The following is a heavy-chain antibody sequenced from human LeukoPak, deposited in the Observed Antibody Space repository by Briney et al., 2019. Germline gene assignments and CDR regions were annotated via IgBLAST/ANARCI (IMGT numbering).Heavy chain of an antibody. V-gene: IGHV3-23*01. J-gene: IGHJ4*02. CDR3: AKGYGSGSYYNVLRTDY. Sequence: GGSLRLSCAASGFTFSSYAMSWVCQAPGKGLEWVSAISGSGGSTYYADSVKGRFTISRDNSKNTLYLQMNSLRAEDTAVYYCAKGYGSGSYYNVLRTDYWGQGTLVTVSS. CDR1: GFTFSSYA. CDR2: ISGSGGST. D-gene: IGHD3-10*01.